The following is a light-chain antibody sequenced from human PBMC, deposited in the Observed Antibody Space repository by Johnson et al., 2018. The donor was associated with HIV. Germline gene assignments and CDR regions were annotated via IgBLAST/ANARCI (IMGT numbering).Light chain of an antibody. Sequence: QSILTQPPSVSAAAGQKVTISCSGSSSNIGNNYVSWYQQLPGTAPKLLIYENNKRPSGIPDRFSGSKSGTSATLGITGLQTGDEDDYYCGTWDSSLRVGFFGTGTKVTVL. CDR3: GTWDSSLRVGF. CDR1: SSNIGNNY. CDR2: ENN. J-gene: IGLJ1*01. V-gene: IGLV1-51*02.